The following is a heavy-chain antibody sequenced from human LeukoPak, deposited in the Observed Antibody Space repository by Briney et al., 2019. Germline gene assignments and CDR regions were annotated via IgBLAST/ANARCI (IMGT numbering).Heavy chain of an antibody. CDR3: AREGGYDQIDY. CDR2: IYYSGST. V-gene: IGHV4-61*01. J-gene: IGHJ4*02. CDR1: GGSISSGSYY. Sequence: SETLSLTCTVSGGSISSGSYYWSWIRQPPGKGLEWIGYIYYSGSTNYNPSLKSRVTISVDTSKNQFSLKLSSVTAADTAVYYCAREGGYDQIDYWGQGTLVTVSS. D-gene: IGHD5-12*01.